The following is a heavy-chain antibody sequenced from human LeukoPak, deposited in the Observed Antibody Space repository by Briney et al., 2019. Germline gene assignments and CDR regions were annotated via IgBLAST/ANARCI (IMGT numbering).Heavy chain of an antibody. CDR1: GFTFDDFA. V-gene: IGHV3-9*01. Sequence: GGSLRLSCAASGFTFDDFAMHWVRQAPGKGLEWVSTISWDSGNIGYADSVKGRFTISRDNAKNSLYLQMNSLTHEDTALYYCGKDAEMGIGVAGQIDHWGPGTLVIVSS. D-gene: IGHD3-3*01. CDR3: GKDAEMGIGVAGQIDH. J-gene: IGHJ4*02. CDR2: ISWDSGNI.